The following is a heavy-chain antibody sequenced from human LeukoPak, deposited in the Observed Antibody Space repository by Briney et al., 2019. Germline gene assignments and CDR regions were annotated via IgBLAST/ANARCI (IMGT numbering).Heavy chain of an antibody. J-gene: IGHJ3*02. CDR2: INPNSGGT. D-gene: IGHD3-3*01. CDR3: AAFFWYDAFDI. CDR1: GYTFTGYY. V-gene: IGHV1-2*02. Sequence: ASVKVSCKASGYTFTGYYMHWVRQAPGQGLEWMGWINPNSGGTNYAQEFQGRVTITRDMSTSTAYMELSSLRSEDTAVYYCAAFFWYDAFDIWGQGTMVTVSS.